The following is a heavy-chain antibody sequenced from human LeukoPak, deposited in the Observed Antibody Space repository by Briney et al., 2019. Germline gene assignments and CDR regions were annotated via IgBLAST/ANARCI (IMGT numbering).Heavy chain of an antibody. D-gene: IGHD2-15*01. Sequence: PSETLSLTCAVSGYSISSGYYWGWLRQPPGKGLEWIGNIYHSGSTYYNPSLKNRVTISLDTSKNQFSLKLSSVPAADTAVYYCARALGYCSGGSCYSSWFDPWGQGTLVTVSS. CDR1: GYSISSGYY. CDR2: IYHSGST. V-gene: IGHV4-38-2*01. J-gene: IGHJ5*02. CDR3: ARALGYCSGGSCYSSWFDP.